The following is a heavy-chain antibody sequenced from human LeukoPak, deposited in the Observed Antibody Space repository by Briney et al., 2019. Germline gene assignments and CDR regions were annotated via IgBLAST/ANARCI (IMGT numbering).Heavy chain of an antibody. CDR1: GYTFTSYG. Sequence: ASVRVSCKASGYTFTSYGISWVRQAPGQGLEWMGWISAYNGNTNYAQRLQGRVTMTTDTSTSTAYMELRSLRSDDTAVYYCARWEWLPQNWFDPWGQGTLVTVSS. D-gene: IGHD3-3*01. J-gene: IGHJ5*02. CDR3: ARWEWLPQNWFDP. V-gene: IGHV1-18*01. CDR2: ISAYNGNT.